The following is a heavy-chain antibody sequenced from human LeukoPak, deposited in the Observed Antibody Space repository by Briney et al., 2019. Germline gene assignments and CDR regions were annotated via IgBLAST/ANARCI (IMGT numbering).Heavy chain of an antibody. CDR2: ISSSGST. D-gene: IGHD3-22*01. CDR3: ARAKKIVVVLDI. CDR1: GDSISSGDYY. J-gene: IGHJ3*02. V-gene: IGHV4-61*02. Sequence: SQTLSLTCTVSGDSISSGDYYWSWIRQPAGKGLEWIGRISSSGSTNYNPSLKSRVTISVDTSKNQFSLKLSSVTAADTAVYYCARAKKIVVVLDIWGQGTMVTVSS.